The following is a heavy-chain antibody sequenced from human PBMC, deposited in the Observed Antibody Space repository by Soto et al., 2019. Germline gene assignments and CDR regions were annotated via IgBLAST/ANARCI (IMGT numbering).Heavy chain of an antibody. Sequence: GESLKISCKGSGYSFTSYWIGWVRQMPGKGLEWMGIIYPGDSDTRYSPSFQGQVTISADKSISTAYLQWSSLKASDTAMYHCASNPNDYVPSWAFDIWGQGTMVTVSS. CDR1: GYSFTSYW. D-gene: IGHD4-17*01. J-gene: IGHJ3*02. CDR3: ASNPNDYVPSWAFDI. V-gene: IGHV5-51*01. CDR2: IYPGDSDT.